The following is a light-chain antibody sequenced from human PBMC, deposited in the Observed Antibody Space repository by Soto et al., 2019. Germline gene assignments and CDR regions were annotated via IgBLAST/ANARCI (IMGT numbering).Light chain of an antibody. Sequence: EIVLTQSPGTLSLSPGERATLSCRASQSVSSNYLAWYQQRPGQAPRLLIYGASIRATGIPDRFSGSGSGTDFSLTISRLEPEDVAVYCCQQYGSSPLTFGGGTKVEIK. CDR2: GAS. V-gene: IGKV3-20*01. CDR1: QSVSSNY. J-gene: IGKJ4*01. CDR3: QQYGSSPLT.